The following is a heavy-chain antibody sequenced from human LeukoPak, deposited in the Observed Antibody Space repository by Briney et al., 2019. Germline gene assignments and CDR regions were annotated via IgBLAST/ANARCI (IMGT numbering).Heavy chain of an antibody. Sequence: GGSLRLSCAASGFTFSSYWMSWVRQAPGKGLEWVANIKQDGSEKYYVDSVKGRFTISRDNAKNSLYLQMNSLRAEDTAVYYCARTAVVSSGYSAFDIWGQGTMVTVSS. J-gene: IGHJ3*02. CDR3: ARTAVVSSGYSAFDI. CDR1: GFTFSSYW. CDR2: IKQDGSEK. D-gene: IGHD3-22*01. V-gene: IGHV3-7*01.